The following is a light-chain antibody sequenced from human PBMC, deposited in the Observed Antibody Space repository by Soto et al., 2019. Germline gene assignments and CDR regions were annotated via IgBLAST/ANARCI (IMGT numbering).Light chain of an antibody. V-gene: IGLV1-40*01. Sequence: QSVLTQPPSVSWAPGQRVTISCTGSSSNIGAGYDVHWYQQLPGTAPKLLIYGNSNRPSGVPDRFSGSKSGTSASLAITGIQAEDEADYYCQSYDSSLSGSKVFGGGTKLTVL. J-gene: IGLJ2*01. CDR3: QSYDSSLSGSKV. CDR2: GNS. CDR1: SSNIGAGYD.